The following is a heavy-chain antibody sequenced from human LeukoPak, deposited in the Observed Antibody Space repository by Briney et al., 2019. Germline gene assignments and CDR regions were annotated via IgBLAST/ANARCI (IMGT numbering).Heavy chain of an antibody. CDR3: GSRGSGSYYDY. CDR2: IYYNGGT. D-gene: IGHD3-10*01. V-gene: IGHV4-59*12. Sequence: SETLSLTCTVSGASISSYYWSWIRQPPGKGLEYIGYIYYNGGTNYNPSLKSRVTISVDTSKNQFSLKLSSVTAADTAVYYCGSRGSGSYYDYWGQGTLVTVSS. CDR1: GASISSYY. J-gene: IGHJ4*02.